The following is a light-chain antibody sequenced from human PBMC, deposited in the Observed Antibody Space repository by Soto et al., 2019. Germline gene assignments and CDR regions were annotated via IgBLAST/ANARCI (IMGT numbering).Light chain of an antibody. Sequence: EMVMTQSQGTLSVSLGGRANLSCRVSQSVSNNLAWYQQKPGQAPRLLIYDASTRATGIPARFSGSGFGTEFTLTISSLESEDFAVYYCQQHSNWPPLTFGEGTRLEIK. V-gene: IGKV3-15*01. CDR2: DAS. CDR1: QSVSNN. CDR3: QQHSNWPPLT. J-gene: IGKJ5*01.